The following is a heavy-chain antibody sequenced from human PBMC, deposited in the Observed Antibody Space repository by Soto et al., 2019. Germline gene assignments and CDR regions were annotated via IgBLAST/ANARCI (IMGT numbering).Heavy chain of an antibody. CDR3: ARGRPPGSWFDY. CDR1: GGSISSGGYS. V-gene: IGHV4-30-2*01. J-gene: IGHJ4*02. CDR2: IYHSGST. Sequence: SETLSLTCAVSGGSISSGGYSWSWIRQPPGKGLEWIGYIYHSGSTYYNPSLKSRVTISVDRSKNQFSLKLSSVTAADTAVYYCARGRPPGSWFDYWGQGTLVTVSS. D-gene: IGHD2-15*01.